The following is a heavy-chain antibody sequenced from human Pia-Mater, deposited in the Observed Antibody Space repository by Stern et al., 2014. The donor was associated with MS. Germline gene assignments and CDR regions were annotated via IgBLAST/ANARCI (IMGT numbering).Heavy chain of an antibody. CDR2: IESDGSTT. Sequence: VQLVESGGGVVQPGGSLRLSCAASGFTFSSYWMHWVRQAPGQGLVWVSRIESDGSTTSYEDSVKGRFTISRDNAKNTVYLQMNSLRAEDTAVYYCARAISAMVRGVTDYWGQGTLVTVSS. CDR1: GFTFSSYW. V-gene: IGHV3-74*02. CDR3: ARAISAMVRGVTDY. D-gene: IGHD3-10*01. J-gene: IGHJ4*02.